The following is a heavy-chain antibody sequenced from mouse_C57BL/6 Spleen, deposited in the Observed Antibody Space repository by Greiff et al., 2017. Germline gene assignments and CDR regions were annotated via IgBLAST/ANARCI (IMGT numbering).Heavy chain of an antibody. CDR2: INPSTGGT. J-gene: IGHJ2*01. CDR1: GYSFTGYY. V-gene: IGHV1-42*01. CDR3: ARSYDSYYFDY. Sequence: VQLQQSGPELVKPGASVKISCKASGYSFTGYYMNWVKQSPEESLEWIGEINPSTGGTTYNQKFKAKATLTVDKSSSTAYMQLKSLTSEDSAVYYCARSYDSYYFDYWGQGTTLTVSS. D-gene: IGHD2-4*01.